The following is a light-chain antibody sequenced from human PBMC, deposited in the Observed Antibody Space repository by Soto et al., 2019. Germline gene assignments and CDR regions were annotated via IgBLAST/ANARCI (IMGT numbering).Light chain of an antibody. J-gene: IGKJ1*01. CDR3: QQYNTWPRT. CDR2: GAS. CDR1: QSVSNN. Sequence: EIVMTQSPATLSVSPGERATLSSRACQSVSNNLAWYQQKPGQAPRLLIYGASTRATGIPARFSGSGSGTEFTLTVSSLQSEDFAVYYCQQYNTWPRTFGQGTKVEIK. V-gene: IGKV3-15*01.